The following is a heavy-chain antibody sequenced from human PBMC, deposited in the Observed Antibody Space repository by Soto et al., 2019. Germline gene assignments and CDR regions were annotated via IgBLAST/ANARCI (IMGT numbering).Heavy chain of an antibody. D-gene: IGHD5-18*01. CDR1: GASISSYY. CDR2: IYYNGST. V-gene: IGHV4-59*01. CDR3: ARDRYSYGY. J-gene: IGHJ4*02. Sequence: ETLCLTCAGSGASISSYYWSWIRQPPGKGLEWIGYIYYNGSTKYNPSLRSRVTISRDTSKKQFSLTVSSVTAADKAVYYCARDRYSYGYWGQGTLVTVSS.